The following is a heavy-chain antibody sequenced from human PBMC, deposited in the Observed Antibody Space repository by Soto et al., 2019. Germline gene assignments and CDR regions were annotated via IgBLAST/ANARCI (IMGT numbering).Heavy chain of an antibody. J-gene: IGHJ6*02. CDR1: GGTFSSYA. Sequence: SVKVSCKASGGTFSSYAISWVRQAPGQGLEWMGGIIPIFGTANYAQKFQGRVTITADESTSTAYMELSSLRSEDTAVYYCARVRIAAAGYYYYGMDVWGQGTTVTVSS. D-gene: IGHD6-13*01. V-gene: IGHV1-69*13. CDR2: IIPIFGTA. CDR3: ARVRIAAAGYYYYGMDV.